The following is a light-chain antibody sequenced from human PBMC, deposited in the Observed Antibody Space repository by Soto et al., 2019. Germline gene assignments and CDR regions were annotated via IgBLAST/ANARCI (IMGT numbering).Light chain of an antibody. J-gene: IGKJ4*01. CDR2: DAS. CDR3: QQRSNWPLT. Sequence: EIVLTQSPATLSLSPGERATLSCRASQRVSSYLAWYQQKPGQAPRLLICDASYRATGIPARFSGSGSGTDFTLTISSLEPEDFAVYYCQQRSNWPLTFGGGTKVDIK. V-gene: IGKV3-11*01. CDR1: QRVSSY.